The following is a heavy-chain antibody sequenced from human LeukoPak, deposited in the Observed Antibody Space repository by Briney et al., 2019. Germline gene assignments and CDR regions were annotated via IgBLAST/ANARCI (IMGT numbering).Heavy chain of an antibody. D-gene: IGHD3-10*01. Sequence: GASVKVSCKSSGDSFGSYSFSWVRLAPGQGLEWIGVIIPIFGTTKYAQKFQGRVTITTDESTSTAYMELSSLRSEDTVVYYCATAPGMVRGASFDYWGQGTLVTVSS. CDR2: IIPIFGTT. CDR1: GDSFGSYS. J-gene: IGHJ4*02. CDR3: ATAPGMVRGASFDY. V-gene: IGHV1-69*05.